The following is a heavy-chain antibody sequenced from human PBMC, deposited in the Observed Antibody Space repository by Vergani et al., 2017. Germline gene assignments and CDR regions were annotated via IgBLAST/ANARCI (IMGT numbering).Heavy chain of an antibody. CDR3: ARGGVYYDSSGDNWFDP. D-gene: IGHD3-22*01. CDR1: GYTFTGYY. Sequence: QVQLVQSGAELKKPGASVKVSCKASGYTFTGYYIHWVRQAPGQGLEWMGWINPNSGGTNYAQKFQGRVTMTRDTSISTAYMELSRLRSDDTAVYYCARGGVYYDSSGDNWFDPWGQGTLVTVSS. CDR2: INPNSGGT. J-gene: IGHJ5*02. V-gene: IGHV1-2*02.